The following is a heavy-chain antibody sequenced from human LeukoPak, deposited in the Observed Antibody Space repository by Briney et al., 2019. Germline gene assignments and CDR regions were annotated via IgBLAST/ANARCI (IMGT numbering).Heavy chain of an antibody. CDR1: GFTFSSYA. Sequence: PGGSLRLSCAASGFTFSSYAMSWVRQAPGKGLEWVSAISGSGGSTYYADSVKGRFTISRDNSKNTLYLQMNSLRAEDTAVYYCARDRDIVVVVAATGAFDYWGQGTLVTVSS. CDR3: ARDRDIVVVVAATGAFDY. D-gene: IGHD2-15*01. V-gene: IGHV3-23*01. CDR2: ISGSGGST. J-gene: IGHJ4*02.